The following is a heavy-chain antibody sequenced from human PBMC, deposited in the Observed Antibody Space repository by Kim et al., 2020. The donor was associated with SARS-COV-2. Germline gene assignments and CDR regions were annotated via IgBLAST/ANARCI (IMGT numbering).Heavy chain of an antibody. CDR2: INHSGST. CDR1: GGSFSDYN. J-gene: IGHJ6*02. D-gene: IGHD2-8*02. CDR3: ARGRAGVVPAPVLGLGPYYDYYAMDL. V-gene: IGHV4-34*01. Sequence: SETLSLTCAVYGGSFSDYNWSWIRQPPGKGLEWIGAINHSGSTTLSPSLKSRITISVDTSKSQFSLRLKSMTATDTAVYYCARGRAGVVPAPVLGLGPYYDYYAMDLGGRGTPVAVSS.